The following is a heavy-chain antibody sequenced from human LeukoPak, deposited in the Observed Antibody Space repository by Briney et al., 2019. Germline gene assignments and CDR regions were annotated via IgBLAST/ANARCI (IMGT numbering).Heavy chain of an antibody. CDR2: ISSTSSYI. CDR1: GFTFSSYT. V-gene: IGHV3-21*01. Sequence: GGSLRLSCEGSGFTFSSYTMIWVRQAPGKGLEWLTSISSTSSYIYYADSVKGRFTISRDNSKNTLYLQINSLRAEDTAVYFCAKESTGSTSLDYWGQGTLVTVSS. D-gene: IGHD1-7*01. CDR3: AKESTGSTSLDY. J-gene: IGHJ4*02.